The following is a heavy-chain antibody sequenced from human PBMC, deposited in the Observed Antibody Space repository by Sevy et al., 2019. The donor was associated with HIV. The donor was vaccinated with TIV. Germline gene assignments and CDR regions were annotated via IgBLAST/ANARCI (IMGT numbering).Heavy chain of an antibody. D-gene: IGHD6-13*01. CDR2: LYYSGST. CDR1: GGSISSYY. Sequence: SETLSLTCTVSGGSISSYYWSWIRRPPGKGLEWIGYLYYSGSTNDTPSLKSRVTISVDTSKNQFSLKLSSVTAADTAVYYCARVKYSSSWYVRGDAFDIWGQGTMVTVSS. J-gene: IGHJ3*02. CDR3: ARVKYSSSWYVRGDAFDI. V-gene: IGHV4-59*01.